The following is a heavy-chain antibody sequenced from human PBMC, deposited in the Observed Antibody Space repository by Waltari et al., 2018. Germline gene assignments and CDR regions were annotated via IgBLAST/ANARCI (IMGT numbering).Heavy chain of an antibody. CDR1: GYSFTSYW. Sequence: EVQLVQSGAEVKKPGESLKISCKGSGYSFTSYWIGWVRQMPGKGLEWMGIIYPGASDTRYSPSFQGQFTNSADKSISTAYLQWSSLKASDNAMYYCARLSAVADHLSYYYYYMDVWGKGTTVTVSS. V-gene: IGHV5-51*03. CDR2: IYPGASDT. D-gene: IGHD6-19*01. CDR3: ARLSAVADHLSYYYYYMDV. J-gene: IGHJ6*03.